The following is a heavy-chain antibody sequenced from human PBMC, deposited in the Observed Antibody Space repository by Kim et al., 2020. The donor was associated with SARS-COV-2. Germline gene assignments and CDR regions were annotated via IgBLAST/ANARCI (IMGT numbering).Heavy chain of an antibody. J-gene: IGHJ4*02. V-gene: IGHV3-23*01. CDR1: GFTFSSYA. CDR3: AKVLAPCIAVRDYFDY. D-gene: IGHD6-19*01. Sequence: GGSLRLSCAASGFTFSSYAMSWVRQAPGKGLEWVSAISGSGGSTYYADSVKGRFTISRDNSKNTLYLQMNSLRAEDTAVYYCAKVLAPCIAVRDYFDYWGQGTLVTVSS. CDR2: ISGSGGST.